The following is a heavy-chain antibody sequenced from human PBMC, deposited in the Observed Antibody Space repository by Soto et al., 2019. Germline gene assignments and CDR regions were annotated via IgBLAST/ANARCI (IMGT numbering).Heavy chain of an antibody. Sequence: QVQLVQSGAEVKKPGASVKVSCKGSGYSFRSYDITWVRQAPGQGLEWMGWVHPETGSTGYAQRFQGRVSMTSDTSRNTTDMELSDLRVEDTAVYYCARVRVRADWLDPWGQGTLVTVSS. CDR2: VHPETGST. V-gene: IGHV1-8*02. J-gene: IGHJ5*02. CDR1: GYSFRSYD. CDR3: ARVRVRADWLDP.